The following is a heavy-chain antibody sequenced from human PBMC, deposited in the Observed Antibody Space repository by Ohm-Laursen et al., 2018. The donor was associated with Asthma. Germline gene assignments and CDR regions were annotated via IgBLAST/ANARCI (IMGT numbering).Heavy chain of an antibody. Sequence: SLRLSCAASGYTFSRYSIHWVRQFPGKGLEWVASISTASTFIYYADSVRGRFTTSRDNAKNSLYLEMNSLRVEDTAVYYCVTDAWWSYVHWGLGTLVTVSS. J-gene: IGHJ4*02. CDR3: VTDAWWSYVH. V-gene: IGHV3-21*01. CDR2: ISTASTFI. D-gene: IGHD1-26*01. CDR1: GYTFSRYS.